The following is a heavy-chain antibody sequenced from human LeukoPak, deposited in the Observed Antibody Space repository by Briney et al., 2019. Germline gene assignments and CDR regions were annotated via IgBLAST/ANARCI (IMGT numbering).Heavy chain of an antibody. V-gene: IGHV7-4-1*02. CDR2: INTNTGNP. CDR1: GYTFTSYA. J-gene: IGHJ6*02. Sequence: ASVKVSCKASGYTFTSYAMNWVRQAPGQGLEWMGWINTNTGNPTYAQGFTGRFVFSLDTSVSTAYLQISSPKAEDTAVYYCARVPRNRYDFWSGYSDPYYYYGMDVWGQGTTVTVSS. D-gene: IGHD3-3*01. CDR3: ARVPRNRYDFWSGYSDPYYYYGMDV.